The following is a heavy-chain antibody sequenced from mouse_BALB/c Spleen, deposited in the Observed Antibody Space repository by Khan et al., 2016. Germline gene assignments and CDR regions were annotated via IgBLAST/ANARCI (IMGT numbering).Heavy chain of an antibody. V-gene: IGHV3-1*02. J-gene: IGHJ2*01. CDR1: GYSITSGYN. D-gene: IGHD1-1*01. CDR2: IHYSGST. CDR3: VGYYNGSGYNY. Sequence: EVQLQESGPDLVKPSQSLSLTCTVTGYSITSGYNWHWIRQFPGNKLEWMGYIHYSGSTNYNPSLKSRISITRDTSKNQFFLQLNSVTTEDTATYDCVGYYNGSGYNYWGQGTTLTVSS.